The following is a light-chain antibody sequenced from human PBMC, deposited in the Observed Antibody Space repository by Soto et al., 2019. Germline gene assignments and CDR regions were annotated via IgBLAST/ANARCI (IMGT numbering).Light chain of an antibody. V-gene: IGKV3-11*01. Sequence: EIVLTQSPVIVSLSPGERATLSCRASQTVDNFLAWYQLKPGKAPRLLIYDATKRASGIPVRFTGSGSGTDFILTISNIEAEDVAIYYGQQRKKWPPITFGQGTLLDTK. CDR1: QTVDNF. J-gene: IGKJ5*01. CDR3: QQRKKWPPIT. CDR2: DAT.